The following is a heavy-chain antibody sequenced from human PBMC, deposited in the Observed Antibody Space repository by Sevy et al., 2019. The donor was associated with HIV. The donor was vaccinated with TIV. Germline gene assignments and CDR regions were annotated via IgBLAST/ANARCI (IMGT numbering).Heavy chain of an antibody. Sequence: GGSLRLSCAASGFTFSSYWMSWVRQAPGKGLEWVANIKQDGSEKYYVCSVKGRFTISRDNAKNSLYLQMNSLRAEDTAVYYCARDRGGPLYNWFDPWGQGTLVTVSS. V-gene: IGHV3-7*03. CDR3: ARDRGGPLYNWFDP. J-gene: IGHJ5*02. CDR2: IKQDGSEK. CDR1: GFTFSSYW.